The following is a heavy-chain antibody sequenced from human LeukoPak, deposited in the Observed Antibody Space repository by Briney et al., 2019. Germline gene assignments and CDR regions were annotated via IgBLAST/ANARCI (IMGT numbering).Heavy chain of an antibody. Sequence: SETLSLTCSVSGGSISSYYWSWIRQPPGKGLEWIGYIYYSGSTNYNPSLKSRVTISVDTPKNQFSLKLSSVTAADTAVYYCARSDYYGSGPHAFDIWGQGTMVTVSS. CDR3: ARSDYYGSGPHAFDI. D-gene: IGHD3-10*01. J-gene: IGHJ3*02. CDR1: GGSISSYY. CDR2: IYYSGST. V-gene: IGHV4-59*01.